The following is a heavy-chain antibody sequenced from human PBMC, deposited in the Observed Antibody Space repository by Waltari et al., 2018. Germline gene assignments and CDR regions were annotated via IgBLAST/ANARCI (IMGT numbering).Heavy chain of an antibody. CDR1: GFTLSRYS. J-gene: IGHJ4*02. V-gene: IGHV3-48*01. Sequence: EVQLVESGGGLVQPGGSVSLSCAVSGFTLSRYSMHWAREASGKGLEWVSYISSSSSTIYYADAVKGRFTISRDNAKNSLYLQMNSLRAEDTAVDYCASIAAAAQGCGWGQGTLVTVSS. D-gene: IGHD6-13*01. CDR2: ISSSSSTI. CDR3: ASIAAAAQGCG.